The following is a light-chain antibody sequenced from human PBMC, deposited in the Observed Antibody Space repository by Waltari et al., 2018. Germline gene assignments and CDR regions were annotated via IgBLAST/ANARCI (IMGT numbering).Light chain of an antibody. CDR1: SGTNVGTYN. V-gene: IGLV5-45*02. Sequence: QAVLTQPSSLSPSPGASASLTCTFRSGTNVGTYNIYWYPQKPGSPPQYLLKYKSDSDNQQGSGVPSRFSGSKDASANAGILIISGLQSEDEADYYCMTWHNSAWVFGGGTKLTVL. CDR2: YKSDSDN. CDR3: MTWHNSAWV. J-gene: IGLJ3*02.